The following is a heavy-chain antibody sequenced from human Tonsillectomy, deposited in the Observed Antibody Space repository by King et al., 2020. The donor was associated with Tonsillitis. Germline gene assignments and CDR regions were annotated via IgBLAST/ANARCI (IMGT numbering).Heavy chain of an antibody. J-gene: IGHJ4*01. CDR3: ITGLGRTNGEH. Sequence: VQLVESGGGLVNPGGSLRLSCAAFGFTFSDAWMSGVRQAPGKGLEWVGRIKIKTQGETTDYAAPVKGRFTISRDDSKNRLYLQMNSLKTEDTAVYFCITGLGRTNGEHWGPGNLVPVSS. CDR1: GFTFSDAW. D-gene: IGHD3-10*01. CDR2: IKIKTQGETT. V-gene: IGHV3-15*01.